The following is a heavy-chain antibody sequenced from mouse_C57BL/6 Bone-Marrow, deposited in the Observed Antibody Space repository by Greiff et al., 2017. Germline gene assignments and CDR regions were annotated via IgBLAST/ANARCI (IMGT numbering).Heavy chain of an antibody. CDR1: GYTFTSYG. V-gene: IGHV1-81*01. J-gene: IGHJ2*01. CDR2: IYPRRGYT. Sequence: QVQLQQSGAELARPGASVKLSCKASGYTFTSYGICWVNQRTGQGLEWIAAIYPRRGYTYYTEKFKGRVTLAADNSSSTAYLELRSLKSEDTAVYFCARAIRSYSIDYWGQGTTLTVSS. CDR3: ARAIRSYSIDY.